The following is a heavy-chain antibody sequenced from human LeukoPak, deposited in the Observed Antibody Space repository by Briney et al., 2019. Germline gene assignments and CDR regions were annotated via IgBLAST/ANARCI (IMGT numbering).Heavy chain of an antibody. J-gene: IGHJ4*02. Sequence: ASVKVSCKASGYTFNSYDMNWARQATGQGLEGMGWMTPNSGDTGYAQKFQGRVTMTRSTSVGSAYMELTNLRAEDTAVFYCARGPPEIISSDDWGQGTLVTVSS. CDR3: ARGPPEIISSDD. V-gene: IGHV1-8*01. CDR2: MTPNSGDT. CDR1: GYTFNSYD. D-gene: IGHD6-13*01.